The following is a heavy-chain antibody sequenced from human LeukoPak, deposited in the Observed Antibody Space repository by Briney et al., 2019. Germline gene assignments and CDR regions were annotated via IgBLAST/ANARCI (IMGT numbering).Heavy chain of an antibody. V-gene: IGHV3-23*01. CDR2: ICGSGTNT. D-gene: IGHD2-15*01. CDR3: AKAGGGNCFSSLDF. J-gene: IGHJ4*02. CDR1: GFSFSSCA. Sequence: GGSLRLSCAASGFSFSSCAMSWVRQAPGRGLEWVSAICGSGTNTYYADSVKGRFTISRDNSKNTLDLQMNSLRAEDTAVYYCAKAGGGNCFSSLDFWGQGTLVTVSS.